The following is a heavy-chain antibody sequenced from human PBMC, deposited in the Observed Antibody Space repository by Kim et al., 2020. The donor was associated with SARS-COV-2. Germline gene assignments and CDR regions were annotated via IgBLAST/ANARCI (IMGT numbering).Heavy chain of an antibody. CDR1: GYTFTSYA. V-gene: IGHV7-4-1*02. CDR3: ARDYIWRIGGSYYYYYMDV. J-gene: IGHJ6*03. Sequence: ASVKVYCKASGYTFTSYAMNLVRQAPGQGLEWMGWINTNTGNPTYAQGFTGRFVFSLDTSVSTAYLQISSLKAEDTAVYYCARDYIWRIGGSYYYYYMDVWGKGTTVTVSS. D-gene: IGHD3-16*01. CDR2: INTNTGNP.